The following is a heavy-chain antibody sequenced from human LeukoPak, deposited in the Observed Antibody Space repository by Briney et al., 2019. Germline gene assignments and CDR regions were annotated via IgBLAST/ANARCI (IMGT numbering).Heavy chain of an antibody. CDR2: VYYSGIT. J-gene: IGHJ4*02. CDR3: ARESDYSNFDY. Sequence: PSETLSLTCTVSGGSISTYYWSWIRQPPGKGLEWIGYVYYSGITNSNPSLTRRDTIEVDTSKNQFSLRLRSVTAADTAVYYCARESDYSNFDYWGQGILVTVSS. D-gene: IGHD4-17*01. CDR1: GGSISTYY. V-gene: IGHV4-59*01.